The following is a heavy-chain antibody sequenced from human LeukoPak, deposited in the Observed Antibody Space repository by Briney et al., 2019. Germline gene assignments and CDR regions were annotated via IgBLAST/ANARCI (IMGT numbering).Heavy chain of an antibody. CDR3: ATRPGGSYGSVAD. V-gene: IGHV1-8*03. Sequence: ASVKVSCTASGYTFTSYDINWVRQATGQGLEWMGWMNPNSGNTGYAQKFQGRVTITRNTSISTAYMELSSLRSEDTAVYYCATRPGGSYGSVADWGQGTLVTVSS. CDR1: GYTFTSYD. D-gene: IGHD1-26*01. CDR2: MNPNSGNT. J-gene: IGHJ4*02.